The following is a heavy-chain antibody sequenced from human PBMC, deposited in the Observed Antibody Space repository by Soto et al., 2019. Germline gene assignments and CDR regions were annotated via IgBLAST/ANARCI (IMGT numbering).Heavy chain of an antibody. CDR3: ARGGLEPFDH. CDR1: GFTFGNYW. V-gene: IGHV3-74*01. J-gene: IGHJ4*02. Sequence: LRLSCAASGFTFGNYWMHWVRQAPGKGLVWVSRISDYGRINYADSVKDRFIISRDDAKSELCLQLNDLRAEDTAMYYCARGGLEPFDHWGQGALVTVSS. D-gene: IGHD1-1*01. CDR2: ISDYGRI.